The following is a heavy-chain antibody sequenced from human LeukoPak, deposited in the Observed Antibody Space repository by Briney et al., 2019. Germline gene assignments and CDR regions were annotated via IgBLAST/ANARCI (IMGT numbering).Heavy chain of an antibody. D-gene: IGHD4-11*01. CDR1: GFTFSSYS. J-gene: IGHJ2*01. V-gene: IGHV3-21*01. Sequence: GGSLRLSCAASGFTFSSYSMNWVRQAPGKGLEWVSSISSSSSYIYYADSVKGRFTISRDNAKNSLYLQMNSLRAEDTAVYYCAALHGSPWYFDLWGRGTLVTVSS. CDR2: ISSSSSYI. CDR3: AALHGSPWYFDL.